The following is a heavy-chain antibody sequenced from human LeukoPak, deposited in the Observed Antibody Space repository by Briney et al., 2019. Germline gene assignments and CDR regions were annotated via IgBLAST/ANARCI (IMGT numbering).Heavy chain of an antibody. CDR3: ARHESRSSEVSWFDP. Sequence: GESLKISCKGSGYSFTSYWIGWVRQMPGKGLEWMGIIYPGDSDTRYSPSFQGQVTISADKSISTAYLQWSSLRASDTAMYYCARHESRSSEVSWFDPWGQGTLVTVSS. D-gene: IGHD3-22*01. V-gene: IGHV5-51*01. CDR1: GYSFTSYW. J-gene: IGHJ5*02. CDR2: IYPGDSDT.